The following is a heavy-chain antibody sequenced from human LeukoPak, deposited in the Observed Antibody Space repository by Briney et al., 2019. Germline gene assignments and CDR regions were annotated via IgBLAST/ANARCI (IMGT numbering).Heavy chain of an antibody. CDR1: GFTFSSYA. CDR3: AKGEVRSNPTRVLQSLYYLPDDFDY. Sequence: PGGSLRLSCAASGFTFSSYAMSWVRQAPGKGLEWVSAISGSGGSTYYADSVKGRFTISRDNSKNTLYLQMNSLRAEDTAVYYCAKGEVRSNPTRVLQSLYYLPDDFDYWGQGTLVTVSS. D-gene: IGHD3-3*01. J-gene: IGHJ4*02. V-gene: IGHV3-23*01. CDR2: ISGSGGST.